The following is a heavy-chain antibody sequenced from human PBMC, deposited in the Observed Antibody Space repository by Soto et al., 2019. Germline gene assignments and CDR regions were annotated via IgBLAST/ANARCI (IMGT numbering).Heavy chain of an antibody. Sequence: SVKVSCKASGGTFSSYTISWVRQAPGQGLEWMGRIIPILGIANYAQKLQGRVTMTTDTSTSTAYMELRSLRSDDTAVYYCARESAVAALDPWGQGTLVTVSS. V-gene: IGHV1-69*04. J-gene: IGHJ5*02. CDR3: ARESAVAALDP. CDR2: IIPILGIA. D-gene: IGHD6-19*01. CDR1: GGTFSSYT.